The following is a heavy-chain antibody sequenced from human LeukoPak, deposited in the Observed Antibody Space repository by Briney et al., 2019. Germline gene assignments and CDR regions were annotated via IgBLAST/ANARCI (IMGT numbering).Heavy chain of an antibody. V-gene: IGHV3-23*05. J-gene: IGHJ4*02. CDR3: ANNYDISTGYYSGLDH. CDR1: GFTFSDYA. Sequence: PGGSLRLSCVASGFTFSDYAMNWVRQAPGKGREWVSTFKTKYHQVYYAESVRGRFTISTDNSKNTLYLQMNSLRAEHTAVYYCANNYDISTGYYSGLDHWRQGTLVTVSS. CDR2: FKTKYHQV. D-gene: IGHD3-9*01.